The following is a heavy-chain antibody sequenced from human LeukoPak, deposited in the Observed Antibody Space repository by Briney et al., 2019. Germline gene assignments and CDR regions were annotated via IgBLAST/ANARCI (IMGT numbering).Heavy chain of an antibody. Sequence: HPGGSLRLSCAASGFTFNNYGMHWVRQAPGRGLEWVAFIRYDGSKKYYADSVRGRFTNSRDNSKNTLYLQVNSLRVEDTAVYYCAKDLCSSTSCYLDIWGQGAMVTVSS. D-gene: IGHD2-2*01. CDR2: IRYDGSKK. CDR3: AKDLCSSTSCYLDI. CDR1: GFTFNNYG. V-gene: IGHV3-30*02. J-gene: IGHJ3*02.